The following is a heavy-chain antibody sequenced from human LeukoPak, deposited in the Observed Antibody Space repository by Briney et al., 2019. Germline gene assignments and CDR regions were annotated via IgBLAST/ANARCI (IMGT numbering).Heavy chain of an antibody. J-gene: IGHJ4*02. V-gene: IGHV3-11*01. CDR3: ARSNWNGRHFDY. CDR1: GFTFSDYY. Sequence: GSLRLSCAASGFTFSDYYMSWIRQAPGKGLEWVSYISSSGSTIYYADSVKGRFTISRDNAKNSLYLQMNSLRAEDTAVYYCARSNWNGRHFDYWGQGTLVTVSS. CDR2: ISSSGSTI. D-gene: IGHD1-20*01.